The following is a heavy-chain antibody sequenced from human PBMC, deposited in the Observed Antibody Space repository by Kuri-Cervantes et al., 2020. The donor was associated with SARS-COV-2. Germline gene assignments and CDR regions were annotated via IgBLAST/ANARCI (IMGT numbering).Heavy chain of an antibody. CDR2: ISSSSSTI. V-gene: IGHV3-48*02. CDR1: GFTFSSYS. J-gene: IGHJ6*02. D-gene: IGHD2-2*01. Sequence: GGSLRLSCAASGFTFSSYSMNWVRQAPGKGLEWVSYISSSSSTIYYADSVKGRFTISRDNAKNSLYLQMNSLRDEDTAVYYCARDYPYCSSTSCFDYGMDVWGQGATVTVSS. CDR3: ARDYPYCSSTSCFDYGMDV.